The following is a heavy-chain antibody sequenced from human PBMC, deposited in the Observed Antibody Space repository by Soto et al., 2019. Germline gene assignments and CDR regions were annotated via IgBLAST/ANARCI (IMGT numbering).Heavy chain of an antibody. D-gene: IGHD2-15*01. CDR2: ISSSSTYI. V-gene: IGHV3-21*01. J-gene: IGHJ4*02. CDR1: GFTFSSHT. Sequence: EVQLVESGGGLVKPGGSLRLSCAASGFTFSSHTMNWVRQAPGKGLEWVSSISSSSTYIYYADSVKGRFTISRDNAKNSLYLHMNSLRAEDTAVYYCARVFGYCSGGACSSLDYWGQGTLVTVSS. CDR3: ARVFGYCSGGACSSLDY.